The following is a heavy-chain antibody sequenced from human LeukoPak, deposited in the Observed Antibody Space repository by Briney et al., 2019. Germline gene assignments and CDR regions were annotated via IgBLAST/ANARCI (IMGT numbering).Heavy chain of an antibody. CDR3: ARNIIRAANFDF. J-gene: IGHJ4*02. CDR2: ISGSGGTV. V-gene: IGHV3-48*03. CDR1: GFTFSSYG. Sequence: PGGSLRLSCAASGFTFSSYGMYWVRQAPGKGLEWVSYISGSGGTVYYADSVRGRFTISRDNAKNSLYLQMNSLRAEDTAVYYCARNIIRAANFDFWGQGTLVTVSS. D-gene: IGHD3-10*01.